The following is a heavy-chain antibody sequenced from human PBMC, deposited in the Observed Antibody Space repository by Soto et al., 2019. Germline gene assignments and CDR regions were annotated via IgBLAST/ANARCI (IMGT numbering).Heavy chain of an antibody. CDR2: IIPIFGTA. V-gene: IGHV1-69*13. Sequence: SVKVSCKASGGTFSSYAISWVRQAPGQGLEWMGGIIPIFGTANYAQKFQGRVTITADESTSTAHMELSSLRSEDTAVYYCARDTRFWSGYPPSYYGMDVWGQGTTVTVSS. J-gene: IGHJ6*02. CDR1: GGTFSSYA. CDR3: ARDTRFWSGYPPSYYGMDV. D-gene: IGHD3-3*01.